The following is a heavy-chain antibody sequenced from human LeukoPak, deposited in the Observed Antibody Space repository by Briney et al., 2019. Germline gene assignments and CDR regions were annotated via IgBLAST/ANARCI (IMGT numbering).Heavy chain of an antibody. CDR2: IYASGST. CDR1: GGSISSGNYY. CDR3: ARGGVHWTYYFDY. D-gene: IGHD1-1*01. J-gene: IGHJ4*02. Sequence: SETLSLTCTVSGGSISSGNYYWSWIRQPAGKGLEWIGRIYASGSTNYNPSLKSRVTISVDTSKNQFSLKLSSVTAADTAVYYCARGGVHWTYYFDYWGQGTLVTVSS. V-gene: IGHV4-61*02.